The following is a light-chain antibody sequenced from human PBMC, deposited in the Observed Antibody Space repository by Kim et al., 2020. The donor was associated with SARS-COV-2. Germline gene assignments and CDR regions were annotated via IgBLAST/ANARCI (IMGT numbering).Light chain of an antibody. Sequence: GQPSTISCPGTSRGVGGYDYVSWYQQHPGKAPKVMIYDVSNRPSGLSNRFSGSKSGNTASLTISGLQAEDEADYYCNSYTTSNTWVFGGGTQLTVL. CDR2: DVS. V-gene: IGLV2-14*03. J-gene: IGLJ3*02. CDR1: SRGVGGYDY. CDR3: NSYTTSNTWV.